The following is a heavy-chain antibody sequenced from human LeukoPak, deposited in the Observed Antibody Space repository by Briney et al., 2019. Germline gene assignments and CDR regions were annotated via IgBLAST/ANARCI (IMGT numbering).Heavy chain of an antibody. V-gene: IGHV4-34*01. CDR3: ARGTVDGYYDFWS. CDR1: GGSFSGYY. Sequence: PSETLSLTCAVYGGSFSGYYWSWIRQPPGKGLEWIGEINHSGSTNYNPSLKSRVTVSVDTSKNQFSLKLSSVTAADTAVYYCARGTVDGYYDFWSWGQGTLVTVSS. D-gene: IGHD3-3*01. CDR2: INHSGST. J-gene: IGHJ4*02.